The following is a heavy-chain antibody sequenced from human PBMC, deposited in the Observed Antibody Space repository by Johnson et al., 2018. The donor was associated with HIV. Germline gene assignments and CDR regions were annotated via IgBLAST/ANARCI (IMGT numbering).Heavy chain of an antibody. D-gene: IGHD1-14*01. V-gene: IGHV3-30*04. CDR2: ISYDGNNK. J-gene: IGHJ3*02. Sequence: QVQLVESGGGVVQPGRSLRLSCAASRFTFSSYAMHWVRQAPGKGLEWVTLISYDGNNKYYADSVRGRFTVSRDNSKNTLFLQMSSLRAEDTAVYYRARVASPAELLPWAFDIWCQGTMVTVSS. CDR1: RFTFSSYA. CDR3: ARVASPAELLPWAFDI.